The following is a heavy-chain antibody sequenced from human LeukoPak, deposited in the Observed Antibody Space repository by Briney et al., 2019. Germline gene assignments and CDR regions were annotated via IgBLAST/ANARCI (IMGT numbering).Heavy chain of an antibody. CDR1: GFTFSRYW. Sequence: GGSLRISCADSGFTFSRYWMHWVRHAPGKGLVWVSRINSDGSSTSYADSVKGRFTISRDNAKNTLYLQMNSLRAEDTAVYYCARAAAGTRWGFDPWGQGTLVTVSS. J-gene: IGHJ5*02. CDR3: ARAAAGTRWGFDP. D-gene: IGHD6-13*01. V-gene: IGHV3-74*01. CDR2: INSDGSST.